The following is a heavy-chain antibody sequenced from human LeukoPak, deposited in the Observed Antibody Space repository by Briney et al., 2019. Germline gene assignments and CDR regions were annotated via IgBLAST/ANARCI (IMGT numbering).Heavy chain of an antibody. CDR2: IRYDRSNK. J-gene: IGHJ4*02. CDR1: GFTLSSYG. Sequence: GSLRLSCAASGFTLSSYGMHWVRQAPGKGLERVAFIRYDRSNKQHADSVKGRFTISRDNSKNTLYLQMNSLRAEDTALYYCAKDKSLYSNSWYYFDYWGQGTLVTVSS. D-gene: IGHD6-13*01. V-gene: IGHV3-30*02. CDR3: AKDKSLYSNSWYYFDY.